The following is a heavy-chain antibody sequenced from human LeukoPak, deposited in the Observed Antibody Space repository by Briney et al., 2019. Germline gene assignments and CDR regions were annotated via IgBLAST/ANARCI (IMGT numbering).Heavy chain of an antibody. CDR3: ARGRDSSSFGAGY. J-gene: IGHJ4*02. CDR2: INHSGST. CDR1: GGSFSGYY. D-gene: IGHD6-13*01. Sequence: SETLSLTCAVCGGSFSGYYWSWIRQPPGKGMEWIGEINHSGSTNYNPSLKSRVTISVDTSKNQFSLKLSSVTAADTAVYYCARGRDSSSFGAGYWGQGTLVTVSS. V-gene: IGHV4-34*01.